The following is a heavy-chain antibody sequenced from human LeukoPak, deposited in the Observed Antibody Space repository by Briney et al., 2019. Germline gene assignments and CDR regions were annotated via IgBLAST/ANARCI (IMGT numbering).Heavy chain of an antibody. CDR1: GFTFNTYY. CDR3: VRLAVTDTNY. Sequence: GGSLRLSCVASGFTFNTYYMHWVRQAPGERLVWVSFINADGTITKYADFVKGRFTISRDNAKSTVYLQMNGLRVEDTAMYYCVRLAVTDTNYWGQGSLVTVSS. J-gene: IGHJ4*02. CDR2: INADGTIT. D-gene: IGHD2-21*02. V-gene: IGHV3-74*01.